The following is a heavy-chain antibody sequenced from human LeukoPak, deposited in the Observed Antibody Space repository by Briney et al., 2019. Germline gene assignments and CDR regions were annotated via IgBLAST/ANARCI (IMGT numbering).Heavy chain of an antibody. V-gene: IGHV1-18*01. CDR1: GYTFTSYA. D-gene: IGHD5-18*01. CDR3: ARGLGRTAMVTRGGVRFDY. CDR2: ISVYNGNT. Sequence: ASVKVSCKASGYTFTSYAISWVRQAPGQGLEWMGWISVYNGNTNYAQKLQGRVTMTTDTSTSTAYMELRSLRSDDTAVYYCARGLGRTAMVTRGGVRFDYWGQGTLVTVSS. J-gene: IGHJ4*02.